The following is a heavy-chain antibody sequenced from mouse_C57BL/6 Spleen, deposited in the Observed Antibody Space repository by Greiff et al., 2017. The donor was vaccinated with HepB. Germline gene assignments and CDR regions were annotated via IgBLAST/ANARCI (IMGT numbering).Heavy chain of an antibody. CDR1: GYTFTSYW. D-gene: IGHD1-1*01. CDR2: IDPSDSYT. CDR3: ARSPITTVVAPDY. Sequence: QVQLQQPGAELVMPGASVKLSCKASGYTFTSYWMHWVKQRPGQGLEWIGEIDPSDSYTNYNQKFKGKSTLTVDKSSSTAYMQLGSLTSEDSAVYYCARSPITTVVAPDYWGQGTTLTVSS. J-gene: IGHJ2*01. V-gene: IGHV1-69*01.